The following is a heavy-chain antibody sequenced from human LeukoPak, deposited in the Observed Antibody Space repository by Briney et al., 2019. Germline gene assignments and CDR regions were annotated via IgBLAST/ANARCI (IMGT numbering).Heavy chain of an antibody. CDR3: ARGGYGDYADAFDI. D-gene: IGHD4-17*01. CDR1: TFGDYA. J-gene: IGHJ3*02. V-gene: IGHV4-30-4*08. Sequence: TFGDYALSWFRQAPGKGLEWIGYIYYSGSTYYNPSLKSRVTISVDTSKNQFSLKLSSVTAADTAVYYCARGGYGDYADAFDIWGQGTMVTVSS. CDR2: IYYSGST.